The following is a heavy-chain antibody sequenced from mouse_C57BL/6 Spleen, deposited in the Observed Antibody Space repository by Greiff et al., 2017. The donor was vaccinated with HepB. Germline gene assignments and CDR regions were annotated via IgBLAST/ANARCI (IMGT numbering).Heavy chain of an antibody. CDR3: ARRYYPYAMDY. CDR2: IDPNSGGT. J-gene: IGHJ4*01. V-gene: IGHV1-72*01. D-gene: IGHD1-1*01. CDR1: GYTFTSYW. Sequence: QVQLKQPGAELVKPGASVKLSCKASGYTFTSYWMHWVKQRPGRGLEWIGRIDPNSGGTKYNEKFKSKATLTVDKPSSTAYMQLSSLTSEDSAVYYCARRYYPYAMDYWGQGTSVTVSS.